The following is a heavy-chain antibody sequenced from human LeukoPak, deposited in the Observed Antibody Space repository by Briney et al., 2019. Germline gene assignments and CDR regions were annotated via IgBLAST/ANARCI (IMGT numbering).Heavy chain of an antibody. J-gene: IGHJ4*02. D-gene: IGHD2-2*01. V-gene: IGHV4-4*07. CDR2: IYPNGDT. CDR3: ARWSYCTSTSCSYSFGY. Sequence: SETLSLTCTVSGGSISSYYWSWIRQPAGKGLEWIGRIYPNGDTDYNPSLKSRLTMSVDTSKNQFSLKLSSVTAADTAVYYCARWSYCTSTSCSYSFGYWGQGTLVTVSS. CDR1: GGSISSYY.